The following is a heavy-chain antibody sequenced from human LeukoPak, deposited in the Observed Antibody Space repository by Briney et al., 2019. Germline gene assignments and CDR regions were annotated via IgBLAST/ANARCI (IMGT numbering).Heavy chain of an antibody. CDR3: ARVGYRYGFDY. CDR2: IYSGGST. J-gene: IGHJ4*02. Sequence: GGSLRLSCAASGFTVSSNYMSWVRQAPGKGLEWVSVIYSGGSTYYADSVKGRFTISRDNSKNTLYLQMNSLRAEDTAVYCCARVGYRYGFDYWGQGTLVTVSS. D-gene: IGHD3-16*02. CDR1: GFTVSSNY. V-gene: IGHV3-53*01.